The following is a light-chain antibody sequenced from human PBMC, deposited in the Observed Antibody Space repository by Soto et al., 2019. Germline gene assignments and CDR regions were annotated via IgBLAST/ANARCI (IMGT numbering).Light chain of an antibody. Sequence: EIVLTQSPATLSVSPGERATLSCRASPSVSSYLAWYQQKPCQAPRLLIYGASTTATGIPARFSGSGSGTAFTLTISSLQSEDFAVYDCQQYNNWPPLNFGGGTKVEIK. V-gene: IGKV3-15*01. CDR2: GAS. J-gene: IGKJ4*01. CDR3: QQYNNWPPLN. CDR1: PSVSSY.